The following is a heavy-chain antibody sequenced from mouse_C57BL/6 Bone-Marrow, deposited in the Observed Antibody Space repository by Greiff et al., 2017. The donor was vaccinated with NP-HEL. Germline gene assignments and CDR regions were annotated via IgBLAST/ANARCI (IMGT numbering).Heavy chain of an antibody. CDR1: GFTFSSYG. CDR2: ISRGGSYT. V-gene: IGHV5-6*01. CDR3: AGLARTRYYAMDY. Sequence: DVQLVESGGDLVKPGGSLKLSCAASGFTFSSYGMSWVRQTPDKRLEWVATISRGGSYTYYPDSVKGRFTLSRDNATNTLYLQMSSLKSEDTAMYDCAGLARTRYYAMDYWGQGTSVTVSS. J-gene: IGHJ4*01.